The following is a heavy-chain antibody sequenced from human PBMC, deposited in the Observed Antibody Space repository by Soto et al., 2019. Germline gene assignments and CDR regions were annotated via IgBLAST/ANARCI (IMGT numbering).Heavy chain of an antibody. CDR3: AKERLAGNFDY. CDR1: GFTFNNYA. CDR2: ISNTGGGT. Sequence: EVQLLDSGGGLVQPGGSLGLSCAASGFTFNNYAMNWVRQAPGMGLEWVATISNTGGGTYYADSVKGRFTISRDNSKNTLYLQMSRLRVEDTAVYYCAKERLAGNFDYWGQGTQVTVSS. J-gene: IGHJ4*02. V-gene: IGHV3-23*01.